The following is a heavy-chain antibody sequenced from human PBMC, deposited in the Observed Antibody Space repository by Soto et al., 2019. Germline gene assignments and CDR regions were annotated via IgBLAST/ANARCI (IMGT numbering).Heavy chain of an antibody. CDR3: ARGHGGNSDY. CDR2: IYYSGST. J-gene: IGHJ4*02. V-gene: IGHV4-59*01. D-gene: IGHD2-15*01. Sequence: QVQLQESGPGLVKPSETLSLTCTVSGGSISSYYWSWIRQPPGKGLEWIGYIYYSGSTNYNPSLKRRVTISVDTSKNQFSLKLSSVTAADTAVYYCARGHGGNSDYWGQGTLVTVSS. CDR1: GGSISSYY.